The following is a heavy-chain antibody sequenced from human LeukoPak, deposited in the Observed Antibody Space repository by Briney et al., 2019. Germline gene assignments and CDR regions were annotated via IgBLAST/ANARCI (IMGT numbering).Heavy chain of an antibody. Sequence: GGSLRLSCAASGFTFSDYSMHWVRQAPGKGLEYVSAISRNGGNTYYADSVKGRFTISRDNAKNSLYLQMNSLRADDTAVYHCTRTGGYALLAWLDPWGQGTLVTVSS. CDR3: TRTGGYALLAWLDP. V-gene: IGHV3-64*04. CDR2: ISRNGGNT. J-gene: IGHJ5*02. CDR1: GFTFSDYS. D-gene: IGHD2-2*01.